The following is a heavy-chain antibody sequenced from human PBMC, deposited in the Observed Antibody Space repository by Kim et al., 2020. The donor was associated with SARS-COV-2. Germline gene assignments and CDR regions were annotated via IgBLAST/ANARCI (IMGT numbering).Heavy chain of an antibody. D-gene: IGHD7-27*01. CDR2: IIDSGGST. CDR1: GLTFSSFA. Sequence: GGSLRLSCAASGLTFSSFAMSWVRQAPGKGLEYASSIIDSGGSTYYAGSVKGRFTISRDNSKNTLYLQMNSLRAEDTAKYYCAKGGLGTRGGIDYWGQGILVIVSS. J-gene: IGHJ4*02. CDR3: AKGGLGTRGGIDY. V-gene: IGHV3-23*01.